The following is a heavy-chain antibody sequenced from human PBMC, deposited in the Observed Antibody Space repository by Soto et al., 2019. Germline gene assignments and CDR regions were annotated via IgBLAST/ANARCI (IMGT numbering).Heavy chain of an antibody. Sequence: SLRLSCASSGFTFSSSWMSWVRQAPGNGLEWVANINEDGSDKYYVDSVKGRFTISRDNAKNSLYLQMNSLRAEDTAVYYCARDRHVDYWGQGTLVTVSS. CDR2: INEDGSDK. CDR1: GFTFSSSW. CDR3: ARDRHVDY. J-gene: IGHJ4*02. V-gene: IGHV3-7*03.